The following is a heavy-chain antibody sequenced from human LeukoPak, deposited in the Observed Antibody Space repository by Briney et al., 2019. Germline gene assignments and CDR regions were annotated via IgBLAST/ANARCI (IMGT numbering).Heavy chain of an antibody. CDR1: GYPFTNYG. D-gene: IGHD2-15*01. J-gene: IGHJ6*02. Sequence: ASVKVSCKASGYPFTNYGTSWVRQAPGQGLEWMGWISGYNGNTNSAQKVQGRVTMTTDTSTSTAYMELRSLRSEDTAVYYCARDRRAGVVAATPFYYYGMDVWGQGTTVTVSS. V-gene: IGHV1-18*01. CDR3: ARDRRAGVVAATPFYYYGMDV. CDR2: ISGYNGNT.